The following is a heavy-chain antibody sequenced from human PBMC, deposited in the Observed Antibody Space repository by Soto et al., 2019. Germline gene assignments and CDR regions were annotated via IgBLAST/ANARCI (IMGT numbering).Heavy chain of an antibody. J-gene: IGHJ6*02. D-gene: IGHD3-10*01. V-gene: IGHV4-31*03. CDR1: GGSISSGGYY. Sequence: QVQLQESGPGLVKPSQTLSLTCTVSGGSISSGGYYWSWIRQHPGKGLEWIGYIYYSGSTYYNPSLTSRVTTSVDPSKIQCSPKLSSVTAAVTAVYYCASGGRRSPGMDVWGQGPTVTVSS. CDR3: ASGGRRSPGMDV. CDR2: IYYSGST.